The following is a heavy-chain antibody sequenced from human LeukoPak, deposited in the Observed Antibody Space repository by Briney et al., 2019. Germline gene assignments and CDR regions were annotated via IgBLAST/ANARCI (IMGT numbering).Heavy chain of an antibody. CDR3: ARDHRGAGQFDY. D-gene: IGHD1-26*01. CDR1: GYTSTSYY. V-gene: IGHV1-46*01. Sequence: ASVKVSCKASGYTSTSYYLHWVRQAPGQGLEWMGIINPSGGSTTYAQKFQGRVTMTRDMSTSTVYMELSSLRSEDTAVYYCARDHRGAGQFDYWGQGTLVTVSS. J-gene: IGHJ4*02. CDR2: INPSGGST.